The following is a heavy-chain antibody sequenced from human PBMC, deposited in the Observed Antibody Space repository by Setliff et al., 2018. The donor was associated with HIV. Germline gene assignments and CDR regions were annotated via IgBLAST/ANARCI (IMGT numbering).Heavy chain of an antibody. Sequence: PSETLSLTCTVSGGSISSDYWSWIRQPPGKGLEWIGYIYYSGSTNYNPSLKSRVTISVDTSKNLFSLKVNSVTAADTAVYYCARHDITLVRGLVWGQGTTVTVSS. J-gene: IGHJ6*02. V-gene: IGHV4-59*08. CDR1: GGSISSDY. CDR2: IYYSGST. D-gene: IGHD3-10*01. CDR3: ARHDITLVRGLV.